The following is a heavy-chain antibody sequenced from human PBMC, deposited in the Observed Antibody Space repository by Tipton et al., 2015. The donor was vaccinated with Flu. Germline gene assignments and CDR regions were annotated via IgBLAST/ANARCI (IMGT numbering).Heavy chain of an antibody. Sequence: LRLSCTVSGGSISSGGYYWSWIRQHPGKGLEWIGYIYYSGSTYYNPSLKSRVTISVDTSKNQFSLKLSSVTAADTAVYYCAREDSYDSSSNYFDYWGQGTLVTVSS. CDR2: IYYSGST. J-gene: IGHJ4*02. D-gene: IGHD3-22*01. CDR1: GGSISSGGYY. V-gene: IGHV4-31*02. CDR3: AREDSYDSSSNYFDY.